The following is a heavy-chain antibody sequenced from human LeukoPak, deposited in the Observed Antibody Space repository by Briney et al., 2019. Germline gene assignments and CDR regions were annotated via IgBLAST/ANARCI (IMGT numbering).Heavy chain of an antibody. CDR2: ISSSSSYI. CDR3: ASTITMVRGVMVFDY. Sequence: PGGSLRLSCAASGFTFSSYSMNRVRQAPGKGLEWVSSISSSSSYIYYADSVKGRFTISRDNAKNSLYLQMNSLRAEDTAVYYCASTITMVRGVMVFDYWGQGTLVTVSS. J-gene: IGHJ4*02. V-gene: IGHV3-21*01. D-gene: IGHD3-10*01. CDR1: GFTFSSYS.